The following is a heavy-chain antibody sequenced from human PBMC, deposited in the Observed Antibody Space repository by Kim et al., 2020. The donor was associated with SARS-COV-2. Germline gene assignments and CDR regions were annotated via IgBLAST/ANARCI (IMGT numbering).Heavy chain of an antibody. V-gene: IGHV3-23*01. CDR3: AKDLAIGTYDDSSGLDY. Sequence: GGSLRLSCAASGFTFSSYAMSWVRQAPGKGLEWVSAISGSGGSTYYADSVKGRFTISRDNSKNTLYLQMNSLRAEDTAVYYCAKDLAIGTYDDSSGLDYWRQGSLGTVSS. D-gene: IGHD3-22*01. CDR1: GFTFSSYA. J-gene: IGHJ4*02. CDR2: ISGSGGST.